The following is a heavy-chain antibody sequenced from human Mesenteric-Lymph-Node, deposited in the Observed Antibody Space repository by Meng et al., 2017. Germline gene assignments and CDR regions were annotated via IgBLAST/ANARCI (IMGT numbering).Heavy chain of an antibody. J-gene: IGHJ4*02. CDR2: MNPNSGNT. CDR1: GYTLTSYD. D-gene: IGHD6-13*01. V-gene: IGHV1-8*01. CDR3: ARAMSGIAAAGFDY. Sequence: VQLGQSGAEVKKPGASVKVSCKASGYTLTSYDINWVRQATGQGLEWMGWMNPNSGNTGYAQKFQGRVTITADESTSTAYMELSSLRSEDTAVYYCARAMSGIAAAGFDYWGQGTLVTVSS.